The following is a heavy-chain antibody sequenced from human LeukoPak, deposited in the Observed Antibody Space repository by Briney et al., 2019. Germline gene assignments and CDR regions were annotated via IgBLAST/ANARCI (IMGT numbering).Heavy chain of an antibody. V-gene: IGHV4-4*07. CDR1: GSSIINYY. J-gene: IGHJ4*02. CDR3: ASYTSSGSYLDY. Sequence: SETLSLTCTVSGSSIINYYWSWIRQPAGKGLEWIGRIYTSGSTYYNPSLESRVTISVDNSKNQFSLKLSSVTAADTAVYYCASYTSSGSYLDYWGQGTLVTVSS. D-gene: IGHD1-26*01. CDR2: IYTSGST.